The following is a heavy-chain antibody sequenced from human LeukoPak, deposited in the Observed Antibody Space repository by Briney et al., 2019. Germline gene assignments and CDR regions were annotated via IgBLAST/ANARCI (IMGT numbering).Heavy chain of an antibody. CDR2: IYYSGST. CDR1: GGSISSSSYY. Sequence: SETLSLTCTVSGGSISSSSYYWGWIRQPPGKGLEWIGYIYYSGSTNYNPSLKSRVTISVDTSKNQFSLKLSSVTAADTAVYYCARDRKGDYYDSSGSHMDVWGKGTTVTISS. CDR3: ARDRKGDYYDSSGSHMDV. V-gene: IGHV4-61*01. D-gene: IGHD3-22*01. J-gene: IGHJ6*03.